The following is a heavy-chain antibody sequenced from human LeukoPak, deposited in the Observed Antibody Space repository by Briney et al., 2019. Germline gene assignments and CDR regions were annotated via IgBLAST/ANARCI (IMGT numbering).Heavy chain of an antibody. J-gene: IGHJ4*02. CDR3: ARDGPILVEMAIEQAIDY. CDR2: ISAYNGNT. Sequence: ASVKVSCKASGYTFTSYGISWVRQAPGQGLEWMGWISAYNGNTNYAQKLQGRVTMTTDTSTSTAYMELRSLRSDDTAVYYCARDGPILVEMAIEQAIDYWGQGTLVTVSS. D-gene: IGHD5-24*01. V-gene: IGHV1-18*01. CDR1: GYTFTSYG.